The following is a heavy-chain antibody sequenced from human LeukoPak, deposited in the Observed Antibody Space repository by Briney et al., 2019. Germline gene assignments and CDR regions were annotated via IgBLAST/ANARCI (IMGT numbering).Heavy chain of an antibody. J-gene: IGHJ4*02. D-gene: IGHD3-22*01. CDR3: ARDRGRILGYDSSGYYPPDY. CDR2: ISSSSSYI. CDR1: GFTFSDYS. V-gene: IGHV3-21*01. Sequence: GGSLRLSCAVSGFTFSDYSMNWVRQAPGKGLEWVSSISSSSSYIYYADSVKGRVTVSRDNAKNSLFLQMNSLRAEDTAVYYCARDRGRILGYDSSGYYPPDYWGQGTLVTVSS.